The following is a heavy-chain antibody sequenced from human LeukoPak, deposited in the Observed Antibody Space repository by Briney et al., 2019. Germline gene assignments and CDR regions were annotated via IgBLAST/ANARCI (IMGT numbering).Heavy chain of an antibody. CDR2: ISSSSSYI. CDR3: ARAGGWGYSSSSGYYFDY. CDR1: GFTFSSYS. J-gene: IGHJ4*02. D-gene: IGHD6-6*01. V-gene: IGHV3-21*01. Sequence: GGSLRLSCAASGFTFSSYSMNWVRQAPGKGLEWVSSISSSSSYIYYADSVKGRFAISRDNAKNSLYLQMNSLRAEDTAVYYCARAGGWGYSSSSGYYFDYWGQGTLVTVSS.